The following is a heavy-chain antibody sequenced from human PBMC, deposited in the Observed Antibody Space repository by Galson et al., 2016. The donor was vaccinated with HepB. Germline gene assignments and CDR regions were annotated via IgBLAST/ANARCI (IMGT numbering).Heavy chain of an antibody. J-gene: IGHJ4*02. CDR1: GGTFTDYA. CDR2: IILMFDTV. Sequence: SVKVSCKASGGTFTDYALSWVRQAPGQGLEWMGGIILMFDTVNYAQKFQDRVSFTADKSTRTGYMELISLIPDDTAVYFCVAQGFTVGAFGEDYWGQGTRVTVSS. D-gene: IGHD1-26*01. V-gene: IGHV1-69*06. CDR3: VAQGFTVGAFGEDY.